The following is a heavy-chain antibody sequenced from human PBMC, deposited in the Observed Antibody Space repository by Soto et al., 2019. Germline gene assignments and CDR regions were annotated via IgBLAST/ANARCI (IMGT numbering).Heavy chain of an antibody. V-gene: IGHV1-8*01. CDR1: GYSFTTCD. J-gene: IGHJ4*02. CDR3: ARVGSRNFSVYFLGF. D-gene: IGHD1-26*01. Sequence: ASVKVTCKASGYSFTTCDINWVRQATGQGLELMVCMNPNSGNTGYAQNFQCIVTMPGNTSTSTAYLDLSSLRSEDTAVYYCARVGSRNFSVYFLGFWGQGPQVPVSS. CDR2: MNPNSGNT.